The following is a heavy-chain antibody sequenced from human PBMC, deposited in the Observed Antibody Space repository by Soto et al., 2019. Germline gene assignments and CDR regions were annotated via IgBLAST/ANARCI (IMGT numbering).Heavy chain of an antibody. J-gene: IGHJ4*02. CDR1: GFIFSSYW. V-gene: IGHV3-74*01. CDR3: SRGDCSGSTRLY. D-gene: IGHD2-15*01. CDR2: ISSDGSNT. Sequence: GGSLRLSCAASGFIFSSYWMHWVRQAPGKGLVWVSRISSDGSNTTYADSVKGRFTISRDNARNTLYLQMHSLRAEDTAVYYCSRGDCSGSTRLYWSQGTPVTGS.